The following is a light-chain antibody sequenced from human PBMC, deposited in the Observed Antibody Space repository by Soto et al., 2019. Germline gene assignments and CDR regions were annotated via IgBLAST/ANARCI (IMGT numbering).Light chain of an antibody. Sequence: DIQMTQSPSSLFASVGDRVSITCRASQGITNYLAWYQQKAGKAPKLLIYAASTLQSGVPSRFSGSGSGTDFSLTISSLQPEDVATYYCQKYNGAPWTFGQGTKVEIK. CDR1: QGITNY. CDR3: QKYNGAPWT. J-gene: IGKJ1*01. CDR2: AAS. V-gene: IGKV1-27*01.